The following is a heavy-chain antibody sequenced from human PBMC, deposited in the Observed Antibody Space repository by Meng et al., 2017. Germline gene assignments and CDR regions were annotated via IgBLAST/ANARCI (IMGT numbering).Heavy chain of an antibody. CDR2: ISDDGSNT. Sequence: GFFVSRYAMHWVRQAPGKGLEWVAVISDDGSNTYYADSVKGRFTISRDNSKNTLHLQMNSLRAEDTAVFYCARPLHCSRTSCYTNIFDYWGRGTLVTVSS. V-gene: IGHV3-30-3*01. D-gene: IGHD2-2*01. CDR3: ARPLHCSRTSCYTNIFDY. J-gene: IGHJ4*02. CDR1: GFFVSRYA.